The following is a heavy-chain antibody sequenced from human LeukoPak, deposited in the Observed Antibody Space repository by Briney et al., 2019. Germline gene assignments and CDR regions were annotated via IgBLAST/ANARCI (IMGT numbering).Heavy chain of an antibody. CDR2: IYYTGNT. CDR3: ARGGVLRSLDY. V-gene: IGHV4-39*01. J-gene: IGHJ4*02. Sequence: SETLSLTCTVSGVSISSSYSYWRWIRQPPGMGLEWIGSIYYTGNTYYNASLKSQVSISIDTSKNQFSLKLTSVTAADTAVYFCARGGVLRSLDYWGQGTLVTVSS. D-gene: IGHD3-16*01. CDR1: GVSISSSYSY.